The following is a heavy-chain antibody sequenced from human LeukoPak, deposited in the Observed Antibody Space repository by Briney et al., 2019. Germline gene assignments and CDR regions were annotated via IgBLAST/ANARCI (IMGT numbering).Heavy chain of an antibody. D-gene: IGHD6-13*01. CDR3: ARFQAAAGTL. CDR1: GFIFSSYG. CDR2: IWYDGSNK. Sequence: PGGSLRLSCAASGFIFSSYGMHWVRQAPGKGLEWVAVIWYDGSNKYYTDSVKGRFTISRDNSKNTVSLQMNSLRAEDTAVYYCARFQAAAGTLWGQGTLVTVSS. J-gene: IGHJ4*02. V-gene: IGHV3-33*01.